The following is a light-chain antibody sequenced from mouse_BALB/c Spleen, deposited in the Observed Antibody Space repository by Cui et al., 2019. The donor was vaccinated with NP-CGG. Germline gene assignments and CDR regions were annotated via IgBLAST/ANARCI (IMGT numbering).Light chain of an antibody. CDR3: ALWYSNHWV. CDR2: GTN. J-gene: IGLJ1*01. V-gene: IGLV1*01. CDR1: TGAVTTNNY. Sequence: QAVVTQESALTTSPGETVTLTCRSSTGAVTTNNYANWVQEKPDHLFTGLIGGTNNRAPGVPARFSGSRIGDKAALTITGAQTEDEALYFCALWYSNHWVFGGGTKLTVL.